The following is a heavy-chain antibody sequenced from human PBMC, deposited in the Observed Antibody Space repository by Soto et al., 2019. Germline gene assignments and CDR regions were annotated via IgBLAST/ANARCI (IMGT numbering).Heavy chain of an antibody. D-gene: IGHD3-22*01. Sequence: PGGSLRLSCAASGFTFSNYAMAWVRQAPGKGLEWVSTITYSGGSRDYADSVKGRFNNSRDNSKNTLYLQMNSLRAEDTAVYYCAKKGYYDTSGYPIRYFDYWGQGT. CDR3: AKKGYYDTSGYPIRYFDY. J-gene: IGHJ4*02. CDR2: ITYSGGSR. V-gene: IGHV3-23*01. CDR1: GFTFSNYA.